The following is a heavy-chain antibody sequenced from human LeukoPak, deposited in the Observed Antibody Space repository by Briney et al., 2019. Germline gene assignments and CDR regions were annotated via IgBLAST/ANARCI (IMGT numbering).Heavy chain of an antibody. CDR3: ATYGDFVFDY. D-gene: IGHD4-17*01. CDR1: GGSISSYY. CDR2: IYYSGST. Sequence: SETLSLTCTVSGGSISSYYWSWIRQPPGKGLERIGYIYYSGSTNYNPSLKSRVTISVDTSKNQFSLKLSSVTAADTAVYYCATYGDFVFDYWGQGTLVTVSS. J-gene: IGHJ4*02. V-gene: IGHV4-59*01.